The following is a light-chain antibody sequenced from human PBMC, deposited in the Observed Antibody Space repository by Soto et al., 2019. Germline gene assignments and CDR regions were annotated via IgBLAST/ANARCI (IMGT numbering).Light chain of an antibody. CDR1: YSNIGSNY. CDR2: RNN. CDR3: AAWDDSLSGFYV. J-gene: IGLJ1*01. Sequence: QSVLTQPPSVSAAPRQEVTISCSGTYSNIGSNYVHWYQHLPGTAPKLLIYRNNQRPSGVPDRFFGSKSGTSASLAISGLRSEDEADYYCAAWDDSLSGFYVFGTGTKLTVL. V-gene: IGLV1-47*01.